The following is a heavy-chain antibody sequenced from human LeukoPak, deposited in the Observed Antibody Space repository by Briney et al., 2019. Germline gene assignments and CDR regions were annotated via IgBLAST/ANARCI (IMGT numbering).Heavy chain of an antibody. CDR3: ARALGYSSSWANWFDP. CDR1: GFTVSSNY. J-gene: IGHJ5*02. D-gene: IGHD6-13*01. CDR2: IYSGGST. Sequence: GGSLRLSCAASGFTVSSNYMSWVRQAPGKGLEWVSVIYSGGSTYYADSVKGRFTISRDNSKNTLYLQMNSLRAEDTAVYYCARALGYSSSWANWFDPWGQGTLVTVSS. V-gene: IGHV3-53*01.